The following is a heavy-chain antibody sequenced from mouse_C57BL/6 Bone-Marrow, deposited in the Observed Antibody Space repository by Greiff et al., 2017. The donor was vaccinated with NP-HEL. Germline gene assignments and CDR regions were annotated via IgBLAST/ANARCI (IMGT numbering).Heavy chain of an antibody. CDR3: ARGAY. Sequence: QVQLQESGAELVKPGASVKISCKASGYEFSNYWMNWVKQRPGKGLEWIGQIYPGDGDTNYNGKFKDKATLTADKSSSTADMQLSRLTSEDSAVYFCARGAYWGQGTLVTVSA. CDR2: IYPGDGDT. CDR1: GYEFSNYW. J-gene: IGHJ3*01. V-gene: IGHV1-80*01.